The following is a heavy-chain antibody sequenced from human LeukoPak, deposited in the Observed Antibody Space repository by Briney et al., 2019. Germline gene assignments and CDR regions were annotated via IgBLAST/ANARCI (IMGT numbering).Heavy chain of an antibody. D-gene: IGHD2-21*02. J-gene: IGHJ4*02. CDR3: TTVPYCGGDCTIT. V-gene: IGHV3-30*04. CDR1: GFTFSSYA. CDR2: ISYDGSNK. Sequence: GGSLRLSCAASGFTFSSYAMHWVRQAPGKGLEWVAVISYDGSNKYYADSVKGRFTISRDNSKNTLYLQMNSLKTEDTAVYYCTTVPYCGGDCTITWGQGTLVTVSS.